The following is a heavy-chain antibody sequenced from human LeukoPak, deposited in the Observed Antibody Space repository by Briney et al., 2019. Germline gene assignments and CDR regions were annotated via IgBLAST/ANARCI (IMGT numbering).Heavy chain of an antibody. CDR2: INAGNGNT. Sequence: ASVNVSCKASGYTFTSYAMHWVRQAPGQRLEWMGWINAGNGNTKYSQKFQGRVTITRDTSASTAYMELSSLRSEDTAVYYCARDLAAAGPHPVSAFDIWGQGTMVTVSS. CDR1: GYTFTSYA. D-gene: IGHD6-13*01. CDR3: ARDLAAAGPHPVSAFDI. J-gene: IGHJ3*02. V-gene: IGHV1-3*01.